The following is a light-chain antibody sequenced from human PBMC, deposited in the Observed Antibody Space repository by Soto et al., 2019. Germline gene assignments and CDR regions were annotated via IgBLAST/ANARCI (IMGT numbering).Light chain of an antibody. V-gene: IGKV3-15*01. CDR3: QEFENWPPWT. CDR1: QSVSDN. J-gene: IGKJ1*01. CDR2: GAS. Sequence: EIVLNQSPTTLSLSPGEKATLSCWASQSVSDNLAWYQQKPGQAPTLLIHGASTRATCIPARIRCRGSGTGFTLTISILQAEDFAVYFCQEFENWPPWTFGQGTKVDIK.